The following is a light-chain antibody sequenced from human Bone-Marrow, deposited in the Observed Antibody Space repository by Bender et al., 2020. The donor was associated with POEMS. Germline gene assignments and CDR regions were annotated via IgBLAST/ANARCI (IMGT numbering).Light chain of an antibody. V-gene: IGLV2-18*02. J-gene: IGLJ1*01. CDR3: CSYAGDYTLGV. Sequence: QSALTQPPSVSGSPGQSVAISCTGTSSDVGSYNRVSWYQQPPGTAPKLIIYDVTKRPSGVPDRFSGSKSGITASLTISGLQTEDEADYYCCSYAGDYTLGVFGTGTTVTVL. CDR2: DVT. CDR1: SSDVGSYNR.